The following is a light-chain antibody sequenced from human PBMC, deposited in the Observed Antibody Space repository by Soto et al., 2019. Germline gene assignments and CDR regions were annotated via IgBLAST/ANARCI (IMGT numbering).Light chain of an antibody. Sequence: QTVVTREPSFSVSPGGTVTLTCGLSSGSVSTSYYPSWYQQTPGQAPRTLIYNTNTRSSGVPDRFSGSILDNKAALTITGAQADDESDYYCVLYMGNGISVFGGGTQLTVL. CDR1: SGSVSTSYY. CDR2: NTN. J-gene: IGLJ2*01. V-gene: IGLV8-61*01. CDR3: VLYMGNGISV.